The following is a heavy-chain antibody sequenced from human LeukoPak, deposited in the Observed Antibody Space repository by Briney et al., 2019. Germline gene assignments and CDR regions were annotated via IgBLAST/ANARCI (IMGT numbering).Heavy chain of an antibody. J-gene: IGHJ4*02. CDR3: AKPANPSYYDILTGYYSYFDY. CDR1: EFTFSSYA. Sequence: GGSLRLSCAASEFTFSSYAMSWVRQAPGKGLEWVSAISGSGGSTYYADSVKGQFTISRDNSKNTLYLQMNSLRAEDTAVYYCAKPANPSYYDILTGYYSYFDYWGQGTLVTVSS. V-gene: IGHV3-23*01. D-gene: IGHD3-9*01. CDR2: ISGSGGST.